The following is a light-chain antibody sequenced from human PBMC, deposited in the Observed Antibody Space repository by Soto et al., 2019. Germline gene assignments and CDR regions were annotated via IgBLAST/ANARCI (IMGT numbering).Light chain of an antibody. J-gene: IGKJ3*01. V-gene: IGKV3-20*01. CDR3: QQYGSSPFT. CDR2: GAS. CDR1: QSVSSSY. Sequence: EIVLTQSPGTLSLSPGERATLSCRASQSVSSSYLAWYQQKPGQAPRLLIYGASSRATGIPDRFSGSGSGTDFALTINRLQPEDFAVYYCQQYGSSPFTFGPGTMVDIK.